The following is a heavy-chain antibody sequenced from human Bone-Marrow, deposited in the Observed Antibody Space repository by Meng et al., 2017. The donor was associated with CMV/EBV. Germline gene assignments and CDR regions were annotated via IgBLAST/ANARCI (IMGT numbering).Heavy chain of an antibody. CDR2: ISSSGSTI. J-gene: IGHJ4*02. Sequence: GESLKISCAASGFTFSSYEMNWVRQAPGKGLEWVSYISSSGSTIYYADSVKGRFTISRDNAKNTLYLQMNSLRAEDTAVYYCARVESAWYSSSWYLDYWGQGTLVTVSS. CDR1: GFTFSSYE. V-gene: IGHV3-48*03. D-gene: IGHD6-13*01. CDR3: ARVESAWYSSSWYLDY.